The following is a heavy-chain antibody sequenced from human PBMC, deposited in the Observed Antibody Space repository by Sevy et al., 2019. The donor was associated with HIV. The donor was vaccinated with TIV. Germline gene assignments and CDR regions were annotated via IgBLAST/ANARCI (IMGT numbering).Heavy chain of an antibody. Sequence: GGSLRLSCAASEFTITNYWMLWVRQAPGKGLVWVSCINDDGSYADYADYVRGRFTVSRDNAKNTLYLQMDSLRVDDTAVYYCVRGAGWPIWGRSTLVTVSS. CDR3: VRGAGWPI. CDR1: EFTITNYW. D-gene: IGHD6-19*01. CDR2: INDDGSYA. J-gene: IGHJ2*01. V-gene: IGHV3-74*01.